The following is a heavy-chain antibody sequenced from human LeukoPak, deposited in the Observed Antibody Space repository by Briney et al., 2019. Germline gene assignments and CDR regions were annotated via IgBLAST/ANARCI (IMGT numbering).Heavy chain of an antibody. V-gene: IGHV4-59*01. D-gene: IGHD3-3*01. Sequence: SETLSLTCTVSGGSISSYYWSWIRQPPGKRLEWIGYIYYSGSTNYNPSLKSRVTISVDTSKNQFSLKLSSVTAADTAVYYCARDRRSEDFWSGLDYWGQGTLVTVSS. CDR1: GGSISSYY. CDR3: ARDRRSEDFWSGLDY. CDR2: IYYSGST. J-gene: IGHJ4*02.